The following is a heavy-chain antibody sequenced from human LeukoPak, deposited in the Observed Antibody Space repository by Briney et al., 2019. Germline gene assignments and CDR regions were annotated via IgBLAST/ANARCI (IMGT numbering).Heavy chain of an antibody. D-gene: IGHD3-10*01. CDR1: GYTFTGYY. V-gene: IGHV1-2*06. Sequence: ASVKVSCKASGYTFTGYYVHWVRQAPGQGLEWMGRINPNSGGTNYAQKFQGRVTMTRDTSISTAYMELSRLRSDDTAVYYCARRVLLWFGESAFDIRGQGTMVTVSS. J-gene: IGHJ3*02. CDR2: INPNSGGT. CDR3: ARRVLLWFGESAFDI.